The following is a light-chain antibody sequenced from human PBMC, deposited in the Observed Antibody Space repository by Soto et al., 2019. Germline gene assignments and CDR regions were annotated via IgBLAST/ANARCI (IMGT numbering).Light chain of an antibody. J-gene: IGLJ3*02. CDR1: VLAKKY. V-gene: IGLV3-27*01. CDR2: KDS. CDR3: YSAADNKRV. Sequence: SYELTQPSSVSVSPGQTARITCSGDVLAKKYARWFQQKPGQAPVLVIYKDSERPSGIPERFSGPSSGTTVTLTISGAQVEDEADYYCYSAADNKRVFGGGTKLTVL.